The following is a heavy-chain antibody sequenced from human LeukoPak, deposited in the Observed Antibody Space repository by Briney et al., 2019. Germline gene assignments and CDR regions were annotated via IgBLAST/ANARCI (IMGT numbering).Heavy chain of an antibody. Sequence: GASVKVSCKASGGTFSSYATSWVRQAPGQGLEWMGGIIPIFGTANYAQKFQGRVTITADESTSTAYMELSSLRAEDTAVYNCAREGGYCSGGSCYYYYGMDVWGQGTTVTVSS. J-gene: IGHJ6*02. CDR3: AREGGYCSGGSCYYYYGMDV. V-gene: IGHV1-69*13. CDR1: GGTFSSYA. D-gene: IGHD2-15*01. CDR2: IIPIFGTA.